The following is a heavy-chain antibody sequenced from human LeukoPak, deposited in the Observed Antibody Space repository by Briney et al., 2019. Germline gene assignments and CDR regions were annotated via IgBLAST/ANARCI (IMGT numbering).Heavy chain of an antibody. D-gene: IGHD2-21*02. CDR2: IYTSGST. V-gene: IGHV4-4*07. J-gene: IGHJ4*02. CDR1: GGSISSYY. CDR3: ARDGFSSGGDYYFDY. Sequence: PSETLSLTCTVSGGSISSYYWSWIRQPAGKGLEWIGRIYTSGSTNYNPSLKSRVTMSVDTSKNQFSLKLSSVTAADTVVYYCARDGFSSGGDYYFDYWGQGTLVTVSS.